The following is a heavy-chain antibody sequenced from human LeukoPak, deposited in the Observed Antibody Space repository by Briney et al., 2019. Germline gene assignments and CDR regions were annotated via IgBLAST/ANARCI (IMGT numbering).Heavy chain of an antibody. CDR1: GGSISSYY. CDR3: ASSTTVNCYYGLDV. Sequence: SQTLSLTCPVSGGSISSYYWRWVRHPPRKGLKWIWYIFYSGTPNYNHSLKTRVTISVDASKNHVSLKLSSVTAADKAVYYCASSTTVNCYYGLDVWGQGTTVTVSS. J-gene: IGHJ6*02. V-gene: IGHV4-59*01. CDR2: IFYSGTP. D-gene: IGHD4-17*01.